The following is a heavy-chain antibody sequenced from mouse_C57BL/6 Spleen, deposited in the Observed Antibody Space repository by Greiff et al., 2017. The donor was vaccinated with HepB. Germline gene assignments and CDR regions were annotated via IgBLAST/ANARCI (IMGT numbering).Heavy chain of an antibody. J-gene: IGHJ1*03. CDR2: INPSNGGT. CDR1: GYTFTSYW. V-gene: IGHV1-53*01. D-gene: IGHD1-1*01. CDR3: ARKHYYYCSSYWYFDV. Sequence: QVQLQQPGTELVKPGASVKLSCKASGYTFTSYWMHWVKQRPGQGLEWIGNINPSNGGTKYNEKFKSKATLTVDKSSSTAYMQLSSLTSEDSAVYYCARKHYYYCSSYWYFDVWGTGTTVTVSS.